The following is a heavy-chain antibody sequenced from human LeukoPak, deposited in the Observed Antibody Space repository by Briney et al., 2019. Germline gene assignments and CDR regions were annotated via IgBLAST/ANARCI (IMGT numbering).Heavy chain of an antibody. V-gene: IGHV3-21*01. CDR3: ARDVPAAAGAFDY. Sequence: GGSLRLSCAASGFTFSSYSMNWVRQAPGKGLEWVSSISSGSSYIYYADSVKGRFTISRDNAKNSLYLQMNSPRAEDTAVYYCARDVPAAAGAFDYWGQGTLVTVSS. CDR1: GFTFSSYS. J-gene: IGHJ4*02. CDR2: ISSGSSYI. D-gene: IGHD6-13*01.